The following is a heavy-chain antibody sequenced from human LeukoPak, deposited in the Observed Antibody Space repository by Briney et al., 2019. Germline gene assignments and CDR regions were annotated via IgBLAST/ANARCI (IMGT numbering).Heavy chain of an antibody. V-gene: IGHV3-23*01. J-gene: IGHJ4*02. CDR3: AKAKNVLRYFDWLTDY. CDR1: GFTFSSYA. D-gene: IGHD3-9*01. Sequence: GGSLRLSCAASGFTFSSYAMSWVRQAPGKGLEWVSANSGSGGSTYYADSVKGWFTISRDNSKNTLYLQMNSLRAEDTAVYYCAKAKNVLRYFDWLTDYWGQGTLVTVSS. CDR2: NSGSGGST.